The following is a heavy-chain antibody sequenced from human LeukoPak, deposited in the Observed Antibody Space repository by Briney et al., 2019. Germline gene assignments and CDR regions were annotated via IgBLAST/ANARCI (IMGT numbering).Heavy chain of an antibody. CDR1: GFTFSSYA. Sequence: GGSLRLSCAASGFTFSSYAMSWVPQAPGKGLEWVSAISGSGGSTYYADSVKGRFTISRDNSKNTLYLQMNSLRAEDTAVYYCAKGGYSGYDFVLRHYYMDVWGKGTTVTVSS. J-gene: IGHJ6*03. D-gene: IGHD5-12*01. V-gene: IGHV3-23*01. CDR2: ISGSGGST. CDR3: AKGGYSGYDFVLRHYYMDV.